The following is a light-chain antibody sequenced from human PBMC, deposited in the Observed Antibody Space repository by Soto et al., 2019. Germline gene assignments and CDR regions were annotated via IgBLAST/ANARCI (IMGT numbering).Light chain of an antibody. V-gene: IGKV1-12*01. J-gene: IGKJ2*03. CDR2: AAS. CDR3: QQANRFPYS. CDR1: QDFNNR. Sequence: DIQMSQSPSSVSASVGDRVTITCRASQDFNNRLAWYQQTPGKAPKLLIYAASSLQPGVPSRFSGSGSGTDFTLTISSLQPEDFATYSCQQANRFPYSFGQGTKLEMK.